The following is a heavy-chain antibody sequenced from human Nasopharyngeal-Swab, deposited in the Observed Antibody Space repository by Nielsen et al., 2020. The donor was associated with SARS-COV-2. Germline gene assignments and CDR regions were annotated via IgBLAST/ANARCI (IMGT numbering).Heavy chain of an antibody. Sequence: SETLSLTCTVSGGSISSSSYYWGWIRQPPGKGLEWIGSIYYSGSTYYNPSLKSRVTISVDTSKNQFSLKLSSVTAADTAVYYCARTPSAYYYGPGPYYFDYWGQGTLVTVSS. CDR3: ARTPSAYYYGPGPYYFDY. J-gene: IGHJ4*02. V-gene: IGHV4-39*01. CDR2: IYYSGST. D-gene: IGHD3-10*01. CDR1: GGSISSSSYY.